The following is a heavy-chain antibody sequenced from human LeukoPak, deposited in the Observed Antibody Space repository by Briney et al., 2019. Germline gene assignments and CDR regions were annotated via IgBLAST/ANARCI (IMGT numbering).Heavy chain of an antibody. Sequence: GGSLRLSCAASGFTFSSYAMHWVRQAPGKGLEWVAVISYDGSNKYYADSVKGRFTISRDNSKNTLYLQMNGLRAEDTAVYYCARVTVADPGNWFDPWGQGTLVTVSS. CDR1: GFTFSSYA. CDR3: ARVTVADPGNWFDP. V-gene: IGHV3-30-3*01. D-gene: IGHD6-19*01. CDR2: ISYDGSNK. J-gene: IGHJ5*02.